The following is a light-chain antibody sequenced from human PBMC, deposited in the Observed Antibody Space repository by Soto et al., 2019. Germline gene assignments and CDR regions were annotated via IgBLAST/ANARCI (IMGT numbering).Light chain of an antibody. J-gene: IGKJ1*01. CDR1: QSISTW. CDR3: QHPPGT. Sequence: DIQMTQSPSTLSASVGDRVTITCRASQSISTWLAWYQQRPGKATKLLIYKASSLESGVPSRFSGSGSGTEFTFTIRSLQRDDFATYYCQHPPGTFGQGTKVEIK. CDR2: KAS. V-gene: IGKV1-5*03.